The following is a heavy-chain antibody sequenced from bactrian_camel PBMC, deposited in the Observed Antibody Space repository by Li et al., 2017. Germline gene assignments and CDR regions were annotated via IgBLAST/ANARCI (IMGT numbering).Heavy chain of an antibody. CDR1: GDSAR. CDR2: IHHNSART. Sequence: HVQLVESGGGSVQAGGSLTLSCAVSGDSARRAWFRQAPGKEREIVASIHHNSARTAYADSVQGRFTISYDNAKNTLYLQLNSLKAEDTAMYYCAKDISTPKLSNGGTQVTVS. J-gene: IGHJ4*01. V-gene: IGHV3-3*01. D-gene: IGHD2*01.